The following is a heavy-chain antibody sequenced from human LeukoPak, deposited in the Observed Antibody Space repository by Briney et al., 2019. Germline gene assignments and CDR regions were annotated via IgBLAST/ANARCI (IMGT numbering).Heavy chain of an antibody. CDR3: AKSIGSYGGGFDY. Sequence: GGSLRLSCAASGLTFSSYWMSWVRQAPGKGLEWVSAISGSGSSTYYADSVKGRFTISRDNSKNTLYLQMNSLRAEDTAVYYCAKSIGSYGGGFDYWGQGTLVTVSS. CDR2: ISGSGSST. CDR1: GLTFSSYW. V-gene: IGHV3-23*01. D-gene: IGHD1-26*01. J-gene: IGHJ4*02.